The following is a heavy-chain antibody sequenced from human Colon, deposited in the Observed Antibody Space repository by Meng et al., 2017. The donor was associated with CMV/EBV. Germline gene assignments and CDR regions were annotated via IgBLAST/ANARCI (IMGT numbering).Heavy chain of an antibody. D-gene: IGHD3-3*01. V-gene: IGHV3-23*01. CDR3: AKDPNFNYALEWLLSGGWNFDY. J-gene: IGHJ4*02. CDR1: GFTFSSYA. Sequence: GGSLRLSCAASGFTFSSYAMSWVRQAPGKGLEWVSAISGSGGSTYYADSVKGRFTISRDNSKNTLYLQMNSLRAEDTAVYYCAKDPNFNYALEWLLSGGWNFDYWGQGTLVTVSS. CDR2: ISGSGGST.